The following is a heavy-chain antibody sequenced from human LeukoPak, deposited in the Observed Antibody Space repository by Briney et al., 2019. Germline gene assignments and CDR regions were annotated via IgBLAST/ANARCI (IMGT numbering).Heavy chain of an antibody. V-gene: IGHV3-9*01. J-gene: IGHJ4*02. CDR1: GFTFDDYG. D-gene: IGHD2-2*01. CDR3: ARGDAYALNY. CDR2: ISWNSGKI. Sequence: GGSLRLSCAASGFTFDDYGMHWVRQAPGKGLEWVSGISWNSGKICYADSVKGRFTNSRDNAKNTLYLQMNSLRTEDTAVYYCARGDAYALNYWGQGTLVTVSS.